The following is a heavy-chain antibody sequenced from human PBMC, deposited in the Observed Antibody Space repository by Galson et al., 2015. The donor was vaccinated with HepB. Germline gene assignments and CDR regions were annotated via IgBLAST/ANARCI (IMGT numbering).Heavy chain of an antibody. V-gene: IGHV3-33*08. Sequence: LRLSCAVSGFPFSSYWMSWVRQAPGKGLEWVGVIWYDGSNKYYGDSVKGRFTISRDNSKNTLSLKISSLRAEDTGVYYCARGAHYFGSGHDAFDIWGQGTMVTVSS. CDR1: GFPFSSYW. J-gene: IGHJ3*02. CDR2: IWYDGSNK. D-gene: IGHD3-10*01. CDR3: ARGAHYFGSGHDAFDI.